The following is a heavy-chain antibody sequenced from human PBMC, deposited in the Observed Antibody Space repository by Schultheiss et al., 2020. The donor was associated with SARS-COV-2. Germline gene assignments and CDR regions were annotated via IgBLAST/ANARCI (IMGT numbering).Heavy chain of an antibody. CDR1: GGSFSGYY. J-gene: IGHJ4*02. CDR3: ARGRLLEYCSSTSCYFY. CDR2: INHSGST. D-gene: IGHD2-2*01. V-gene: IGHV4-34*01. Sequence: SETLSLACAVYGGSFSGYYWSWIRQPPGKGLEWIGEINHSGSTNYNPSLKSRVTISVDTSKNQFSLKLSSVTAADTAVYYCARGRLLEYCSSTSCYFYWGQGALVTVSS.